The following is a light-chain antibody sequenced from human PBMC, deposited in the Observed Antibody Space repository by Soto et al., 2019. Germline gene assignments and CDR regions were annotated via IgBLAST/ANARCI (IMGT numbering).Light chain of an antibody. V-gene: IGKV1-33*01. CDR1: QDISNS. Sequence: DIQMTQSPSSLSASVGDRVTITCQASQDISNSLNWYQQKPGKAPNLLIYGASNLDTGVPSRFSGSGSGTDFTLTISSLQREDIATYYCQQYENLITFGQGTRLEIK. J-gene: IGKJ5*01. CDR3: QQYENLIT. CDR2: GAS.